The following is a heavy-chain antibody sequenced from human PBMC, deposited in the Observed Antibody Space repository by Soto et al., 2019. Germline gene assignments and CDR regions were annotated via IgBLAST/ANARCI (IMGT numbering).Heavy chain of an antibody. CDR3: AKGGSSWSRFDY. CDR1: GFTFSTYA. Sequence: EVPLLESGGGLVQPGGSLRLSCAASGFTFSTYAMSWVRQAPGKGLEWVSSISYNGGGTYYADSVKGRFTISRDNSKNTLSLQMNNLRADDSAVYYCAKGGSSWSRFDYWGQGTLVTVSS. D-gene: IGHD6-13*01. J-gene: IGHJ4*02. CDR2: ISYNGGGT. V-gene: IGHV3-23*01.